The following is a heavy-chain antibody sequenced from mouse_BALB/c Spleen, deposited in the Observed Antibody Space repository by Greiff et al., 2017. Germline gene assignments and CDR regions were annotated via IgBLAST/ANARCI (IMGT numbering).Heavy chain of an antibody. J-gene: IGHJ4*01. CDR1: GYPFPSYG. CDR2: IHPSDSET. Sequence: QVQLQQPGAELVRPGASVKLSCKASGYPFPSYGWTWVNQRPGQGLEWIGMIHPSDSETRLNQKFKDKATLTVDKSSSTAYMQLSSPTSEDSAVYYCARNPDYYAMDYWGQGTSVTVSS. V-gene: IGHV1-61*01. CDR3: ARNPDYYAMDY.